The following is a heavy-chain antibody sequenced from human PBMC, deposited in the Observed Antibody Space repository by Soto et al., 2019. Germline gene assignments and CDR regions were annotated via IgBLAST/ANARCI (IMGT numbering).Heavy chain of an antibody. CDR3: AREYCSSTNCYFDY. J-gene: IGHJ4*02. CDR1: GFTFTSFW. V-gene: IGHV3-74*01. D-gene: IGHD2-2*01. Sequence: PGGSLRLSCAASGFTFTSFWMHWVRQAPGKGLVWVSRINSDGSSTSYADSVKGRFTISRDNAKNTLYLQMNSLRAEDTAVYYCAREYCSSTNCYFDYWGQGTLVTVSS. CDR2: INSDGSST.